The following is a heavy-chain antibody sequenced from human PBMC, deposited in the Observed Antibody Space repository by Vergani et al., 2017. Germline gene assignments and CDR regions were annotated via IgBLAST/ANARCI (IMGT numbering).Heavy chain of an antibody. CDR2: ISYDGSNK. CDR3: ARAKDTMVRGVTVDPYYFDY. V-gene: IGHV3-30-3*01. J-gene: IGHJ4*02. Sequence: QVQLVQSGAEVKKPGSSVKVSCKASGGTFSSYAMHWVRQAPGKGLEWVAVISYDGSNKYYADSVKGRFTSSRDNSKNTLYLQMNSLRAEDTAVYYCARAKDTMVRGVTVDPYYFDYWGQGTLVTVSS. CDR1: GGTFSSYA. D-gene: IGHD3-10*01.